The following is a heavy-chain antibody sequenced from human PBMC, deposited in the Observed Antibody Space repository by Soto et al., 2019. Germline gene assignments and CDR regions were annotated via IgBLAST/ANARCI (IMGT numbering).Heavy chain of an antibody. CDR3: ASANRITMVRGIRDYYYMDV. J-gene: IGHJ6*03. Sequence: SETLSLTCAVYGGSFSVYYWSWIRQPPGKGLEWIGEINHSGSTNYNPSLKSRVTISVDTSKNQFSLKLSSVTAADTAVYYCASANRITMVRGIRDYYYMDVWGKGTTVTVSS. V-gene: IGHV4-34*01. D-gene: IGHD3-10*01. CDR2: INHSGST. CDR1: GGSFSVYY.